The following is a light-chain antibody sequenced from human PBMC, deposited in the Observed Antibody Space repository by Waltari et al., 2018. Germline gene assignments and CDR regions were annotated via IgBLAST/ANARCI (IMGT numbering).Light chain of an antibody. V-gene: IGKV1-9*01. CDR3: QQLNSFPYT. CDR1: QGISSY. J-gene: IGKJ2*01. Sequence: GDRVTITRRASQGISSYLAWYQQQPGEAPKLLISAASPLQSGVPSRFSGSGSGTEFTLTISSLQPEDFATYYCQQLNSFPYTFGQGTKLDIK. CDR2: AAS.